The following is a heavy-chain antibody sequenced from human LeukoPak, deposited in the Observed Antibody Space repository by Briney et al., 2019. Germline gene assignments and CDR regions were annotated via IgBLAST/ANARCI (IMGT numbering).Heavy chain of an antibody. CDR1: GFTFSSYG. Sequence: GRTLRLSCAASGFTFSSYGMHWVRQAPGKGLEGVAVISYDGSNKYYADSVKGRFTISRDNSKNTLYLQMNSLRAEATAVYYCAKDPGPQYYGSGFSGMEGWGQGTTFTAS. J-gene: IGHJ6*02. V-gene: IGHV3-30*18. D-gene: IGHD3-10*01. CDR3: AKDPGPQYYGSGFSGMEG. CDR2: ISYDGSNK.